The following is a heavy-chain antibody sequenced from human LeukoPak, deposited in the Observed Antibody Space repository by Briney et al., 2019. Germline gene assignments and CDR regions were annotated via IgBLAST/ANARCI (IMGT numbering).Heavy chain of an antibody. CDR1: GGSISSGGYY. Sequence: SETLSLTCTVSGGSISSGGYYWSWIRQHPGKGLEWNGNLYNSGTTYYNPSLKSRVTISVDTSKNQFSLKLSSVTAADTAMYYCARLYYYESSGYWNYFDYWGQGTLVTVSS. J-gene: IGHJ4*02. CDR3: ARLYYYESSGYWNYFDY. V-gene: IGHV4-31*03. D-gene: IGHD3-22*01. CDR2: LYNSGTT.